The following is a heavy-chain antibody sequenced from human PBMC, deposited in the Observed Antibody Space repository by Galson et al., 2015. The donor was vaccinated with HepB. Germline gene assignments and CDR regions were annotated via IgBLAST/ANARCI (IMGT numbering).Heavy chain of an antibody. D-gene: IGHD3-3*01. CDR2: IYTGGRT. J-gene: IGHJ4*02. Sequence: SLRLSCAASGFTVSNNYMSWVRQAPGKGLEWVSLIYTGGRTYYADSVKGRFTISRDYSKNMLFLQMNSLRSEDTAVYYCASDSPHYDFWRGYFDHWGQGTLVTVSS. CDR3: ASDSPHYDFWRGYFDH. V-gene: IGHV3-66*02. CDR1: GFTVSNNY.